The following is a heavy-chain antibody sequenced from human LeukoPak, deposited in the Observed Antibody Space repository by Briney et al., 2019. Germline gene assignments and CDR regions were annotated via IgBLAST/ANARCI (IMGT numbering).Heavy chain of an antibody. J-gene: IGHJ6*04. Sequence: GGSLRLSCAASGFTFSSYGMNWVRRAPGKGLEWVSYISSSGSTIYYADSVKGRFTISRDNAKNSLYLQMNSLRAEDTAVYYCAELGITMIGGVWGKGTTVTISP. CDR3: AELGITMIGGV. V-gene: IGHV3-48*04. CDR2: ISSSGSTI. CDR1: GFTFSSYG. D-gene: IGHD3-10*02.